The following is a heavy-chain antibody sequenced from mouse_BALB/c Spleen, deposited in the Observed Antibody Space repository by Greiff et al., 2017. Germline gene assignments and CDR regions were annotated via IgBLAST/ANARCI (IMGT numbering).Heavy chain of an antibody. V-gene: IGHV1-7*01. CDR3: ASGYDYAMDY. CDR1: GYTFTSYW. CDR2: INPSTGYT. D-gene: IGHD2-2*01. Sequence: QVQLKESGAELAQPGASVKMSCKASGYTFTSYWMHWVKQRPGQGLEWIGYINPSTGYTEYNQKFKDKATLTADKSSSTAYMQLSSLTSEDSAVYYCASGYDYAMDYWGQGTSVTVSS. J-gene: IGHJ4*01.